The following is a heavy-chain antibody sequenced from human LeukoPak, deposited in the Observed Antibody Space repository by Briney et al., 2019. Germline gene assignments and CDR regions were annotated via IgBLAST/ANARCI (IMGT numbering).Heavy chain of an antibody. J-gene: IGHJ3*02. D-gene: IGHD3-10*01. CDR3: AAATVQLWGTYDI. Sequence: KVYCKASGYTFPSYWIGWVRQMPGKGLEWVGIIYPGDSDTRYSPSFQGQVTISADRSISTAYLQWTGLKASDTAVYYCAAATVQLWGTYDIWGQGTMVSVSS. V-gene: IGHV5-51*01. CDR1: GYTFPSYW. CDR2: IYPGDSDT.